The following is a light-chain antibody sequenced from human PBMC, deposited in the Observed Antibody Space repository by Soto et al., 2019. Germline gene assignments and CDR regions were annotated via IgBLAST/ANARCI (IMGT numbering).Light chain of an antibody. CDR1: RGINW. CDR2: AAS. J-gene: IGKJ5*01. CDR3: QQAGSFPIT. Sequence: DIQMTQSPSSVSASVGDRVTITCRASRGINWLAWYQQKPGKAPKLLIYAASTLESGVPSRFSGSGSGTDFSLTISSLQPEDFATYYCQQAGSFPITFGQGTRLEIK. V-gene: IGKV1D-12*01.